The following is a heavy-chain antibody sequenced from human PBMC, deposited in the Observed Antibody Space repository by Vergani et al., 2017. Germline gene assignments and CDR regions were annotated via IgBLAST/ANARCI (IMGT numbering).Heavy chain of an antibody. D-gene: IGHD5-12*01. CDR3: ARFSSGFVA. CDR1: GGPFSVGSHY. CDR2: IYNTGGT. J-gene: IGHJ4*02. Sequence: QVQLKESGPGLVGPSETLSLTCTVSGGPFSVGSHYWSWIRQSAGKGLEWIGRIYNTGGTNYDPSLKTRVTMSVDTSKNQFSLKLASVTAADTAIYYCARFSSGFVAWGPGTPVTVSS. V-gene: IGHV4-61*02.